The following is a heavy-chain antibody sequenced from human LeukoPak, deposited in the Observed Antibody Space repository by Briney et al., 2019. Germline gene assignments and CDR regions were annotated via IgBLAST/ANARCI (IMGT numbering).Heavy chain of an antibody. D-gene: IGHD3-3*01. CDR2: IYNTGDT. CDR1: GGSISSSSDY. V-gene: IGHV4-39*01. Sequence: SETLSLTCTVSGGSISSSSDYWGWIRQPPGKGLEWIGTIYNTGDTYYNPSLKSRVTISVDTSKNQFSLKLSSVAAADTAVYYCARRLRFFLNSFDPWGQGTLVTVSS. CDR3: ARRLRFFLNSFDP. J-gene: IGHJ5*02.